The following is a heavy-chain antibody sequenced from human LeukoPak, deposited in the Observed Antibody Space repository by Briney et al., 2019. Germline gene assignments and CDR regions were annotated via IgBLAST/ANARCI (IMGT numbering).Heavy chain of an antibody. Sequence: SETLSLTCAVYGGSFSGYDWSWIRQPPGKGLEWIGEINHSGSTNYNPSLKSRVTISVDTSKNQFSLKLSSVTAADTAVYYCAARGEVFDYWGQGTLVTVSS. V-gene: IGHV4-34*01. CDR1: GGSFSGYD. CDR2: INHSGST. CDR3: AARGEVFDY. D-gene: IGHD3-10*01. J-gene: IGHJ4*02.